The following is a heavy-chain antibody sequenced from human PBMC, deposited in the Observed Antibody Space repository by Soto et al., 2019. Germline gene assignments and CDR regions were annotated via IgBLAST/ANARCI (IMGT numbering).Heavy chain of an antibody. CDR3: ARGGQYYDSSGYYSFDY. Sequence: QVQLVQSGAEVKKPGSSVKVSCKASGGTFSSYAISWVRQAPGQGLEWMGGIIPIFGTANYAQKFQGRVKITADESTSTAYMELSSLRSEDTAVYYCARGGQYYDSSGYYSFDYWGQGTLVTVSS. CDR1: GGTFSSYA. CDR2: IIPIFGTA. D-gene: IGHD3-22*01. V-gene: IGHV1-69*01. J-gene: IGHJ4*02.